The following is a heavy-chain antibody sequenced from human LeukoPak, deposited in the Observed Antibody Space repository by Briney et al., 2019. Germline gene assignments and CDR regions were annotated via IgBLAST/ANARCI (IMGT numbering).Heavy chain of an antibody. CDR2: TYPGDSNT. V-gene: IGHV5-51*01. Sequence: GESLQISCQGSGYSFANNWIGWVRQMPGKGLEWMGITYPGDSNTRYSPSFQGQVTISADKFISSAYLQWSSLKASDTAMYYCVRSPACSSGTCYPNWFDPWGQGTLVTVSS. CDR3: VRSPACSSGTCYPNWFDP. CDR1: GYSFANNW. D-gene: IGHD2-15*01. J-gene: IGHJ5*02.